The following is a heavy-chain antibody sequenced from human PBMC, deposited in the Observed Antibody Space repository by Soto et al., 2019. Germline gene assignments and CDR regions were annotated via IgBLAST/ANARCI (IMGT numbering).Heavy chain of an antibody. Sequence: QVQLVESGGGVVQPGRSLTLSCAASGFTFSSYGMHWVRQAPGKGLEWVAVISYDGSNKYYADSVKGRFTISRDNSKNTLYLQMNSLRTEDTAVYHCVKDWAYCGFWGQGTLVTVSS. D-gene: IGHD2-21*01. CDR3: VKDWAYCGF. CDR2: ISYDGSNK. CDR1: GFTFSSYG. V-gene: IGHV3-30*18. J-gene: IGHJ4*02.